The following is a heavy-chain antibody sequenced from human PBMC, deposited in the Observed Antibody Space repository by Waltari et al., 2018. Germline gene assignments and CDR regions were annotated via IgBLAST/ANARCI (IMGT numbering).Heavy chain of an antibody. V-gene: IGHV4-59*01. D-gene: IGHD3-3*01. CDR2: ISYSGST. CDR3: ARESREIFGVARMKGANSPYYYYMDV. J-gene: IGHJ6*03. CDR1: GGSISTYY. Sequence: QVQLQESGPGLVKPSETLSLTCTVSGGSISTYYWSWIRQPPGKGLEWIGYISYSGSTNYNPSLKSRVTISLDTSKNQFSLKLTSVTAADTAVYYCARESREIFGVARMKGANSPYYYYMDVWGKGTTVTVSS.